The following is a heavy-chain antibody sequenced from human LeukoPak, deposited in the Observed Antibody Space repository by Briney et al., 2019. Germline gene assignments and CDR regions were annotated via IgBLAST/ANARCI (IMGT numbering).Heavy chain of an antibody. CDR2: MNTNSGNT. V-gene: IGHV1-8*01. Sequence: ASVKVSCKASGYTFASYDVNWVRQATGQGLEWMGWMNTNSGNTGHAQKLQGRVTMARNTSISTAYMELSSLRSDDTAVYYCVAKGCWGQGTLVTVSS. CDR3: VAKGC. CDR1: GYTFASYD. J-gene: IGHJ4*02.